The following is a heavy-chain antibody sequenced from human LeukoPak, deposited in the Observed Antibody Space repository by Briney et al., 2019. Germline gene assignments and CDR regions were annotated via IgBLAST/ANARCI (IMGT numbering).Heavy chain of an antibody. CDR2: ISAHSGQT. CDR3: ARDADGSSMESYYYYGMDV. V-gene: IGHV1-18*01. CDR1: GYTFTSYG. J-gene: IGHJ6*02. Sequence: ASVKVSCKASGYTFTSYGISWARQAPGQGLEWMGWISAHSGQTNYAQIFQGRVTMTTDTSTNTAYMDLRSLRSDDTAIYYCARDADGSSMESYYYYGMDVWGQGTTVTVSS. D-gene: IGHD3-10*01.